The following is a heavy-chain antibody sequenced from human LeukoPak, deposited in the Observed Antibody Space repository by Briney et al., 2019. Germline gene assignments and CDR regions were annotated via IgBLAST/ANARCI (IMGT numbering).Heavy chain of an antibody. Sequence: PSETLSLTCTVSGYSISSGYYWGWIRQPPGKGLEWIGSIYHSGSTYYNPSLKSRVTISVDTSKNQFSLKLSSVTAADTAVYYCARVLEDIAYWGQGTLVTVSS. V-gene: IGHV4-38-2*02. J-gene: IGHJ4*02. D-gene: IGHD5-12*01. CDR1: GYSISSGYY. CDR2: IYHSGST. CDR3: ARVLEDIAY.